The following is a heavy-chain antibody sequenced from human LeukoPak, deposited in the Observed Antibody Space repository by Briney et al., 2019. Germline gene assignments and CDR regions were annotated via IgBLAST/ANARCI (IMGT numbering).Heavy chain of an antibody. D-gene: IGHD3-9*01. CDR1: GFTFSSYG. CDR3: AKVGYDILTGYYGLDY. J-gene: IGHJ4*02. CDR2: IRYDGSNK. V-gene: IGHV3-30*02. Sequence: PGGSLRLSCAASGFTFSSYGTHWVRQAPGKGLEWVAFIRYDGSNKYYADSVKGRFTISRGNSKNTLYLQMNSLRAEDTAVYYCAKVGYDILTGYYGLDYWGQGTLVTVSS.